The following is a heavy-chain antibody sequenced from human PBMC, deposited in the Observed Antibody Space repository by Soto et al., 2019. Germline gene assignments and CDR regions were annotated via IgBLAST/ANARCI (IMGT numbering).Heavy chain of an antibody. CDR2: IGASSEVF. D-gene: IGHD3-10*01. V-gene: IGHV3-48*04. CDR1: GFTFSASA. Sequence: GGSLRLSCAASGFTFSASAMNWVRQAPGKGLEWLSYIGASSEVFYYADSVKGRFSDSRDNAKNSLYLQMNSLRAEDTAVYYCARDWFGESFWGQGTMVTVSS. CDR3: ARDWFGESF. J-gene: IGHJ3*01.